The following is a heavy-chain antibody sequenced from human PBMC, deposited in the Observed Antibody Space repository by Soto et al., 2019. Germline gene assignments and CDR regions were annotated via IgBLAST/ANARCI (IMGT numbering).Heavy chain of an antibody. V-gene: IGHV1-8*01. CDR2: MNPNSGNT. J-gene: IGHJ3*02. CDR1: GYTFTSYD. CDR3: ARGLGGWYGSGDAFDI. Sequence: QVQLVQSGAEVKKPGASVKVSCKASGYTFTSYDINWVRQATGQGLEWMGWMNPNSGNTGYAQKCQGRVTMTRNTSISTAYMDLSSLRSEDTAVYYCARGLGGWYGSGDAFDIWGRGTMVTVSS. D-gene: IGHD6-19*01.